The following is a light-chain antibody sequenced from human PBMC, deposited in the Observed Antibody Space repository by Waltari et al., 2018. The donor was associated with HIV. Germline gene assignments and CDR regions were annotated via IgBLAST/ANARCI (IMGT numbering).Light chain of an antibody. J-gene: IGKJ4*01. CDR3: QQYGSSPLT. V-gene: IGKV3-20*01. CDR2: VAS. CDR1: QTVNNNF. Sequence: DIVLSQSPATLSLSPGDRATLSCRASQTVNNNFLNWYQQKHGQSPRLLISVASARAAGIPDRFSASGSGTDFTLTINRLEPEDSAVYYCQQYGSSPLTFGGGTKVEI.